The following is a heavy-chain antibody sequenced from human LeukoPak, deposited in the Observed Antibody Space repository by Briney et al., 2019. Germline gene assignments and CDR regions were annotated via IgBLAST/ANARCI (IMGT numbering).Heavy chain of an antibody. Sequence: GGSLRLSCAASGFTFKDYAMSWVRQAPGKGLEWVSGISGGGASTFYADSVKGRFTISRDNSKNTLYLQMNSLRAEDTAVYYCATDDYYENTPLGLDSFDIWGQGTMVTVSS. CDR2: ISGGGAST. J-gene: IGHJ3*02. V-gene: IGHV3-23*01. D-gene: IGHD3-22*01. CDR3: ATDDYYENTPLGLDSFDI. CDR1: GFTFKDYA.